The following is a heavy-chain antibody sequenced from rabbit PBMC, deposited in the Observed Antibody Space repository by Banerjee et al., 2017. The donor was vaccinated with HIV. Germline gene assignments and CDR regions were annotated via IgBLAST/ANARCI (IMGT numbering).Heavy chain of an antibody. D-gene: IGHD7-1*01. Sequence: QEQLVETGGGLVQPGGSLTLSCKASGFDFSSYWMSWVRQAPGKGLEWIACIYAGDDSTDYASWAKGRFTSAKTASTTVTLQRTSLTAADTAAYFCARGVGGPDYYYAIEYFDLWGPGTLVTVS. CDR3: ARGVGGPDYYYAIEYFDL. CDR1: GFDFSSYW. CDR2: IYAGDDST. J-gene: IGHJ4*01. V-gene: IGHV1S45*01.